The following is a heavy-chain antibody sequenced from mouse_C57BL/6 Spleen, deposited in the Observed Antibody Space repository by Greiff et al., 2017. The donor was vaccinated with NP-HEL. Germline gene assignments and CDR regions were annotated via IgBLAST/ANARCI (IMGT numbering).Heavy chain of an antibody. Sequence: SGPVLVKPGASVKMSCKASGYTFTDYYMNWVKQSHGKSLEWIGVINPYNGGTSYNQKFKGKATLTVDKSSSTAYMELNSLTSEDSAVYYCARIYDGYEGWYFDVWGTGTTVTVSS. CDR2: INPYNGGT. D-gene: IGHD2-3*01. CDR3: ARIYDGYEGWYFDV. J-gene: IGHJ1*03. V-gene: IGHV1-19*01. CDR1: GYTFTDYY.